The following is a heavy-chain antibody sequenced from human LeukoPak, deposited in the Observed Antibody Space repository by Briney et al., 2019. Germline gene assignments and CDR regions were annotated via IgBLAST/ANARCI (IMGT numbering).Heavy chain of an antibody. CDR2: ISGSDGTI. Sequence: PGGSLRLSCVASGFIFSSYEMNWVRQAPGKGPEWVSFISGSDGTIYYADSVKGRFTISRDNAKKSVYLQMNSLRAEDTAVYYCTRKFPGTVYFDDWGQGTLVTVSS. J-gene: IGHJ4*02. V-gene: IGHV3-48*03. CDR3: TRKFPGTVYFDD. CDR1: GFIFSSYE. D-gene: IGHD1-1*01.